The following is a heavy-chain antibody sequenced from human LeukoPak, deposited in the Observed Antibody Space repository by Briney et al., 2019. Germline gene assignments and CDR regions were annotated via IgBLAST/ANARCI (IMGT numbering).Heavy chain of an antibody. V-gene: IGHV1-18*01. CDR1: GGTFSSYA. CDR3: ARDFPYYDILTGYSHSDY. Sequence: ASVKVSCKASGGTFSSYAISWVRQAPGQGLEWMGWISAYNGNTNYAQKLQGRVTMTTDTSTSTAYMELRSLRSDDTAVYYCARDFPYYDILTGYSHSDYWGQGTLVTVSS. J-gene: IGHJ4*02. CDR2: ISAYNGNT. D-gene: IGHD3-9*01.